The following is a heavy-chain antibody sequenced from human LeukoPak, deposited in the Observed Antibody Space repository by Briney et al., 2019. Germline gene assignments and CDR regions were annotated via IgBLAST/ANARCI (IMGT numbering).Heavy chain of an antibody. Sequence: SVKVSCKASGGTFSSCAISWVRQAPGQGLEWMGGIIPIFGTANYAQKFQGRVTITADESTSTAYMELSSLRSEDTAVYYCARDLTPYCSSTSCDIWVFDYWGQGTLVTVSS. CDR1: GGTFSSCA. J-gene: IGHJ4*02. D-gene: IGHD2-2*02. V-gene: IGHV1-69*01. CDR3: ARDLTPYCSSTSCDIWVFDY. CDR2: IIPIFGTA.